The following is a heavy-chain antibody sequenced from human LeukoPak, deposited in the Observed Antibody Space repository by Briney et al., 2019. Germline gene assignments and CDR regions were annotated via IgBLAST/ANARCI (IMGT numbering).Heavy chain of an antibody. V-gene: IGHV3-23*01. CDR1: GFTFSGYT. J-gene: IGHJ5*02. CDR2: ISGSGGST. D-gene: IGHD6-13*01. Sequence: GGSLRLSCAASGFTFSGYTMNWVRQDPGKGLGWVSAISGSGGSTYYADSVKGRFTISRDNSKNTLYLQMNSLRAEDTAVYYCAKDRVAAAGTGGYNWFDPWGQGTLVTVSS. CDR3: AKDRVAAAGTGGYNWFDP.